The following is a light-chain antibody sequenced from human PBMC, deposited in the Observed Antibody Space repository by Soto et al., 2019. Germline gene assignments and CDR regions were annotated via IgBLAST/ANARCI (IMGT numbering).Light chain of an antibody. CDR1: QSIGSW. Sequence: DFQMTQSPSTLSASVGDRVTITCRASQSIGSWLAWYQQKPGKAPKLLIYRASSLESEVPSRFSGSESGTEFTLIINSLQPDDFATYYCQQYNVYPWTFGQGTKVEIK. CDR2: RAS. V-gene: IGKV1-5*03. J-gene: IGKJ1*01. CDR3: QQYNVYPWT.